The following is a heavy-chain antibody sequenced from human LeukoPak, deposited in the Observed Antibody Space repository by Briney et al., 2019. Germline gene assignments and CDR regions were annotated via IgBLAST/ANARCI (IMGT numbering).Heavy chain of an antibody. D-gene: IGHD4-11*01. Sequence: SQTLPLTCTVSCGSISSGDYYWSWIRQPPGKGPEWIGYIYYSGSTYYNPSLKSRVTISVDTSKNQFSLKLSSVTAADTAVYYCAGYGNPVAFDYWGQGTLVTVSS. J-gene: IGHJ4*02. CDR2: IYYSGST. V-gene: IGHV4-30-4*08. CDR1: CGSISSGDYY. CDR3: AGYGNPVAFDY.